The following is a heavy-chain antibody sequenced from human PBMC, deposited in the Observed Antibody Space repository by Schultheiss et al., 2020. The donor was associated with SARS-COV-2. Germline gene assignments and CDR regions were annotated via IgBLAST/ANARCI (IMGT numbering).Heavy chain of an antibody. CDR2: VYYSGNT. V-gene: IGHV4-39*01. CDR3: ARSTSNRYHGGWFDP. J-gene: IGHJ5*02. D-gene: IGHD1-14*01. CDR1: GGSITYYY. Sequence: SETLSLTCTVSGGSITYYYWSWIRQPPGKGLELIGTVYYSGNTYYNPSLKSRVTISIDTSRNQFSLKLSSVTDADTAVYSCARSTSNRYHGGWFDPWGQGTLVTVSS.